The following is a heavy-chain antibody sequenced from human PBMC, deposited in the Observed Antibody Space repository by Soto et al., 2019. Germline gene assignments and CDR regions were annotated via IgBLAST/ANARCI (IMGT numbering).Heavy chain of an antibody. V-gene: IGHV3-48*03. CDR3: ARVRNWGSYWYFDL. D-gene: IGHD7-27*01. Sequence: EVQLVESGGGLVQPGGSLRLSCAASGFTFSSYEMNWARQAPGKGLEWVSYISSSGSTIYYADSVKGRFTISRDNAKNSLYLQMNSLRAEDTAVYYCARVRNWGSYWYFDLWGRGTLVTVSS. CDR2: ISSSGSTI. CDR1: GFTFSSYE. J-gene: IGHJ2*01.